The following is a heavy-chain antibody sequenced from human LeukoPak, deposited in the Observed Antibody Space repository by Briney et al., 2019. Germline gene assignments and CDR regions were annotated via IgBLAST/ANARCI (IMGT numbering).Heavy chain of an antibody. CDR1: GGSISTSNYY. Sequence: SETLSLTCTVSGGSISTSNYYWSWIRQPAGKGLEWIGRIYTSGSTNYNPSLKSRVTMSVDTSKNQFSLKLSSVTAADTAVYYCASQGDTRYSSGYDYWGQGTLVTVSS. CDR2: IYTSGST. CDR3: ASQGDTRYSSGYDY. V-gene: IGHV4-61*02. J-gene: IGHJ4*02. D-gene: IGHD3-22*01.